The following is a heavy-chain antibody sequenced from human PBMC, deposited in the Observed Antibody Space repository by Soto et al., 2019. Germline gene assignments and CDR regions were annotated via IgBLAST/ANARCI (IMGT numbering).Heavy chain of an antibody. Sequence: SETLSLTCTVSCGSITTAGYSWSWIRQPPGKALEWIGYVYHTGNAYPKPSLKSRVTISLDRSKNQFSLKMTSVTAADTALYYCASRPFYYYGLDVWGQGTTVTVSS. J-gene: IGHJ6*02. V-gene: IGHV4-30-2*01. CDR1: CGSITTAGYS. CDR3: ASRPFYYYGLDV. CDR2: VYHTGNA.